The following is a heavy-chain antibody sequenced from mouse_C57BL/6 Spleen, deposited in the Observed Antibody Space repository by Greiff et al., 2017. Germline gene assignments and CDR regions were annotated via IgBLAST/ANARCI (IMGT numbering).Heavy chain of an antibody. CDR3: ASPTAQAYAMDY. D-gene: IGHD3-2*02. Sequence: QVQLQQPGTELVKPGASVKLSCKASGYTFTSYWMHWVKQRPGQGLEWIGNINPSNGGTNYNEKFKGKATLTVDKSSSTAYMQLSSLTSEDSAVYYCASPTAQAYAMDYWGQGTSVTVSS. CDR1: GYTFTSYW. V-gene: IGHV1-53*01. J-gene: IGHJ4*01. CDR2: INPSNGGT.